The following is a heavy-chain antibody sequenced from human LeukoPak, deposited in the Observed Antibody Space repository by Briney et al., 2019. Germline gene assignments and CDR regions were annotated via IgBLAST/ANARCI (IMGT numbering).Heavy chain of an antibody. J-gene: IGHJ3*02. V-gene: IGHV3-66*01. D-gene: IGHD2-15*01. Sequence: PGGSLRLSCAASGFTVSSNYMSWVRQAPGKGLEWVSVIYSGGSTYYADSVKGRFTISRDNAKNSLYLQMNSLRAEDTAVYYCASYCSGGSCYSEAFDIWGQGTMVTVSS. CDR2: IYSGGST. CDR3: ASYCSGGSCYSEAFDI. CDR1: GFTVSSNY.